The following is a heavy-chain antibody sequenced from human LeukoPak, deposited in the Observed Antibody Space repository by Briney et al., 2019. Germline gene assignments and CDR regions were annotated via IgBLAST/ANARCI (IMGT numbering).Heavy chain of an antibody. J-gene: IGHJ4*02. CDR2: ISGSGGTT. CDR1: GFTFSIYA. D-gene: IGHD3-16*02. V-gene: IGHV3-23*01. CDR3: ARGQGGVMITFGGVIVFDY. Sequence: GGSLRLSCAASGFTFSIYAMGWVRQAPGKGLEWVSAISGSGGTTYYADSVKGRFTVSRDNSLNTLYLQMNSLRAEDTAVYYCARGQGGVMITFGGVIVFDYWGQGTLVPVSS.